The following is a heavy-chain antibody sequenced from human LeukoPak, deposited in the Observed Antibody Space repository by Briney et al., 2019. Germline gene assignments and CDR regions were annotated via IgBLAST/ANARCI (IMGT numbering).Heavy chain of an antibody. CDR2: IYTSGST. D-gene: IGHD3-10*01. Sequence: SETLSLTCTVSGGSISSGDYYWSWLRQPPGKGLEWIGYIYTSGSTNYNPSLKSRVTISVDTSKNQFSLKLSSVTAADTAVYYCAHEGYYGSGSYCFDYWGQGTLVTVSS. V-gene: IGHV4-30-4*01. CDR3: AHEGYYGSGSYCFDY. CDR1: GGSISSGDYY. J-gene: IGHJ4*02.